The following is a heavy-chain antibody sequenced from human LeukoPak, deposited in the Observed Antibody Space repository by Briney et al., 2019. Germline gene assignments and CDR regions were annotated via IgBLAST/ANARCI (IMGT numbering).Heavy chain of an antibody. Sequence: SETLSLTCTVSGGSVSSGSYYWSWIRQPPGKGLEWIGYIYYSGSTNYNPSLKSRVTISVDTSKNQFSLKLSSVTAADTAVYYCARGEIAVAGIDYWGQGTLVTVSS. J-gene: IGHJ4*02. CDR2: IYYSGST. V-gene: IGHV4-61*01. CDR3: ARGEIAVAGIDY. D-gene: IGHD6-19*01. CDR1: GGSVSSGSYY.